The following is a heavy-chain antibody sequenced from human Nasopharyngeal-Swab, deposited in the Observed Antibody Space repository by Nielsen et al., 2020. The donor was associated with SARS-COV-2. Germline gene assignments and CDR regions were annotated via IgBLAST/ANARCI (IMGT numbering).Heavy chain of an antibody. Sequence: GGSLRLSCAASGFSFNNYAMNWPRQAPGKGLEWVAYISGSSTAIAYADSVKSRFTISRDNAKSALFLQMSSLGAEDAAVYYCARDPSNGNNWYNYVDVWGKGTTVTVSS. CDR3: ARDPSNGNNWYNYVDV. J-gene: IGHJ6*03. D-gene: IGHD1-1*01. CDR1: GFSFNNYA. CDR2: ISGSSTAI. V-gene: IGHV3-48*01.